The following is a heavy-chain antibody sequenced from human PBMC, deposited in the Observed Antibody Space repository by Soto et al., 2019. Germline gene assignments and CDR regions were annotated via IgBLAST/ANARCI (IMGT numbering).Heavy chain of an antibody. J-gene: IGHJ2*01. CDR3: ARAYYDFWSGYLNTGWYLDL. CDR1: GYTFTSYG. V-gene: IGHV1-18*01. Sequence: QVQLVQSGAEVKKPGASVKVSCKASGYTFTSYGISWVRQAPGQGLEWMGWISAYNGNTNYAQKLQGRVTMTTDTSTSTAYMELRSLRSDDTALYYCARAYYDFWSGYLNTGWYLDLWGRGTLVTVSS. D-gene: IGHD3-3*01. CDR2: ISAYNGNT.